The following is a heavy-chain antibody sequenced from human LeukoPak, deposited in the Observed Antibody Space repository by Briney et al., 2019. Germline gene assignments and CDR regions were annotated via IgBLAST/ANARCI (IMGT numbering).Heavy chain of an antibody. CDR1: GYTFTSYG. V-gene: IGHV1-18*01. CDR3: ARDYYDSSGYSYKEYYYYMDV. D-gene: IGHD3-22*01. J-gene: IGHJ6*03. Sequence: GASVKVSCKASGYTFTSYGISWVRQAPGQGLEWMGWISAYNGNTNYAQKLQGRVTMTTDTSTSTAYMELRSLRSDDTAVYYCARDYYDSSGYSYKEYYYYMDVWGKGTTVTVSS. CDR2: ISAYNGNT.